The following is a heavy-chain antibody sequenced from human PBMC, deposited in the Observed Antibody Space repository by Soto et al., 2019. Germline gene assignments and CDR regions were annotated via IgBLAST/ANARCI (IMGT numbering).Heavy chain of an antibody. CDR1: GFTFSSYG. J-gene: IGHJ6*02. V-gene: IGHV3-30*18. Sequence: GGSLRLSCAASGFTFSSYGMHWVRQAPGKXLEWVAVISYDGSNKYYADSVKGRFTISRDNSKNTLYLQMNSLRAEDTAVYYCAKDLWIQLWPHYYYYRMDVWGQGTTVTVSS. CDR2: ISYDGSNK. D-gene: IGHD5-18*01. CDR3: AKDLWIQLWPHYYYYRMDV.